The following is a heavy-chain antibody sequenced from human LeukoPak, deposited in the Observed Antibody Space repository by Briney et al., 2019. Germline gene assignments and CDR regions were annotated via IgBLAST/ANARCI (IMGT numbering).Heavy chain of an antibody. CDR3: ARVRFPRWFDP. CDR1: GGSISSYY. D-gene: IGHD2-21*01. CDR2: IYYSGST. J-gene: IGHJ5*02. Sequence: SETLSLTCTVSGGSISSYYWSWTRQPPGKGLEWIGYIYYSGSTNYNPSLKSRVTISVDTSKNQFSLKLSSVTAADTAVYYCARVRFPRWFDPWGQGTLVTVSS. V-gene: IGHV4-59*01.